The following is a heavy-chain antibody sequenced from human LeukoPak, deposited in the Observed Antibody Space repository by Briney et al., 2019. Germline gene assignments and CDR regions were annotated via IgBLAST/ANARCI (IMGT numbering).Heavy chain of an antibody. Sequence: GGSLRFSCAASGFTFSSYGMHWVRQAPGKGLEWVAFIRYDGSNKYYADSVKGRFAISRDNSKNTLYLQMNSLRAEDTAVYYCAKGGRIMITFGGVNFDYWGQGTLVTVSS. D-gene: IGHD3-16*01. CDR3: AKGGRIMITFGGVNFDY. CDR1: GFTFSSYG. V-gene: IGHV3-30*02. J-gene: IGHJ4*02. CDR2: IRYDGSNK.